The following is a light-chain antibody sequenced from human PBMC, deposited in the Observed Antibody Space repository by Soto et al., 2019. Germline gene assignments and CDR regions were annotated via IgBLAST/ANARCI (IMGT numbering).Light chain of an antibody. CDR1: QGIRDA. CDR3: LPPNPQT. V-gene: IGKV1-17*01. CDR2: AAS. J-gene: IGKJ1*01. Sequence: DIQMTQSPSSLSASVGDRVTITCRASQGIRDALGWYQQKPGKAPKRLIYAASSVQSGVPSRISGSGSGTEVTLTISSLQPEYFATYNCLPPNPQTFGQGTKVEIK.